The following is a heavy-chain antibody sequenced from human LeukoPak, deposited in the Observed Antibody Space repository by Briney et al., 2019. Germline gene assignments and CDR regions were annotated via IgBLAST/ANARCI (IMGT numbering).Heavy chain of an antibody. CDR3: ARESLSSDGGNSDAFDI. CDR1: GYTFTSHD. V-gene: IGHV1-8*03. J-gene: IGHJ3*02. D-gene: IGHD4-23*01. Sequence: GASVKVSCKASGYTFTSHDINWVRQAPGPGLEGMGWMTPNSGNTGYAQKFQGGVTITRNTSISTAYMELSSLRSEDTAVYYCARESLSSDGGNSDAFDIWGQGTMVTVSS. CDR2: MTPNSGNT.